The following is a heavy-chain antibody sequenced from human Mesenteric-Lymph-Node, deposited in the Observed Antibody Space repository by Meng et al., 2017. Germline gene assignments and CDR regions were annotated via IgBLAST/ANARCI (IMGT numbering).Heavy chain of an antibody. CDR3: AKDSLLYYDSSGCLDY. Sequence: GGSLRLSCAASGFTFSDYYMSWIRQALGKGLEWVSYISSSGSTIYYADSVKGRFTISRDNAKNSLYLQMNSLRAEDMALYYCAKDSLLYYDSSGCLDYWGQGTLVTVSS. CDR2: ISSSGSTI. V-gene: IGHV3-11*01. CDR1: GFTFSDYY. J-gene: IGHJ4*02. D-gene: IGHD3-22*01.